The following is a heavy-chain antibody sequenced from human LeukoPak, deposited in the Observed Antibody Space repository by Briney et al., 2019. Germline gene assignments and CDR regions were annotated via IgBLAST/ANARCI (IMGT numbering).Heavy chain of an antibody. Sequence: ASVKVSCKASGYTFTSYGISWVRQAPGQGLEWMGWISAYNGNTNYAQKLQGRVTMTRNTSISTAYMELSSLRSEDTAVYYCARGATNWFDPWGQGTLVTVSS. CDR1: GYTFTSYG. CDR2: ISAYNGNT. J-gene: IGHJ5*02. D-gene: IGHD5-24*01. CDR3: ARGATNWFDP. V-gene: IGHV1-18*01.